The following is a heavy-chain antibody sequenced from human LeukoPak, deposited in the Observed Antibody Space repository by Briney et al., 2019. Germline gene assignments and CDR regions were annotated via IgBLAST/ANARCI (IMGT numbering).Heavy chain of an antibody. CDR2: IRSRANNYAT. CDR1: GFTFSGSA. Sequence: PGGSLRLSCAVSGFTFSGSAMHWVRQASGKGLEWIARIRSRANNYATTYAASLKGRFTISRDDSKNTAYLQINSLKTEDSAVYYCRGVSRGEFSFEEYWGQGTLVTVSS. J-gene: IGHJ4*02. V-gene: IGHV3-73*01. CDR3: RGVSRGEFSFEEY. D-gene: IGHD3-16*02.